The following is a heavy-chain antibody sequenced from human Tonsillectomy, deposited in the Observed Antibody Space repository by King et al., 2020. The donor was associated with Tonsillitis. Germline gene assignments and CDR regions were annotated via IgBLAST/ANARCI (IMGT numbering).Heavy chain of an antibody. CDR2: ISSSGSYT. D-gene: IGHD6-6*01. CDR3: ARTMGSSSLLGLFPFDY. V-gene: IGHV3-11*05. CDR1: GFTFSDYY. J-gene: IGHJ4*02. Sequence: QVQLVESGGGLVKPGGSLRLSCAASGFTFSDYYMTWIRQAPGKGLEWVSYISSSGSYTNYADSVKGRFTISRDNAKNSLNLQMNSLRAEDTAVYYCARTMGSSSLLGLFPFDYWGQGTLVTVSS.